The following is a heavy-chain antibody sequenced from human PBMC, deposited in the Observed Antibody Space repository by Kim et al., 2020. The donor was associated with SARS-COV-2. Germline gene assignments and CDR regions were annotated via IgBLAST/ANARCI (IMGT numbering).Heavy chain of an antibody. CDR1: GFTFSSYG. J-gene: IGHJ4*02. D-gene: IGHD1-1*01. CDR3: AKGGGRQQRYFDY. CDR2: ISGTGGRT. V-gene: IGHV3-23*01. Sequence: GGSLRLSCAASGFTFSSYGMSWVRQAPGKGLEWVSIISGTGGRTFYADSVNGRFTISRDNSKNTLYLRMSSLRAEDTAVYYCAKGGGRQQRYFDYWGQGT.